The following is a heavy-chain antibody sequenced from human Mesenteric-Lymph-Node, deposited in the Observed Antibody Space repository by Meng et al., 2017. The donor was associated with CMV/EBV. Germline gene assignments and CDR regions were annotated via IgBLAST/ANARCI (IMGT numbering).Heavy chain of an antibody. CDR3: LAGHYTVA. J-gene: IGHJ5*02. Sequence: GESLKISCAASGFTFSSYAMHWVRQAPGKGLEWVANINQDGSERYYVDSVKGRFTISRDDAKNSLYLQMNSLRAEDTAVYYCLAGHYTVAWGQGTLVTVSS. CDR1: GFTFSSYA. CDR2: INQDGSER. V-gene: IGHV3-7*01. D-gene: IGHD3-3*01.